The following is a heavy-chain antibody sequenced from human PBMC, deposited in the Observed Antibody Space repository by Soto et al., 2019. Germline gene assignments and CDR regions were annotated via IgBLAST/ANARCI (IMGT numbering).Heavy chain of an antibody. V-gene: IGHV4-4*02. D-gene: IGHD2-2*02. CDR1: GGSISSANW. J-gene: IGHJ5*02. CDR2: IHHSGTT. Sequence: QVQLQESGPGLVKPSGTLSLTCAVSGGSISSANWWSWVRQVAGKGLEWIGEIHHSGTTNYNPSPKSRVPPSVDKPKHQFSLKLSSVTAADTAVYYFARLPDEYRGAWGQGTLVTVSS. CDR3: ARLPDEYRGA.